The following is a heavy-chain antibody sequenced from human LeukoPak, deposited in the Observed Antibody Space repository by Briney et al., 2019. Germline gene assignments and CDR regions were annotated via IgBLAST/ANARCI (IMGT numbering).Heavy chain of an antibody. J-gene: IGHJ4*02. D-gene: IGHD5-18*01. V-gene: IGHV3-53*01. Sequence: GGSLRLSRAASGFTVSSNYMSWVRQAPGKGLEWVSVIYSGGSTYYADSVKGRFTISRDNSKNTLYLQMNSLRAEDTAVYYCAREDSYGHDYWGQGTLVTVSS. CDR3: AREDSYGHDY. CDR1: GFTVSSNY. CDR2: IYSGGST.